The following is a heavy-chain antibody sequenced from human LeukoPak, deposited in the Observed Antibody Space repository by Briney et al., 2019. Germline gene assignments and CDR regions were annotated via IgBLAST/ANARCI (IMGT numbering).Heavy chain of an antibody. J-gene: IGHJ4*02. V-gene: IGHV3-30-3*01. CDR1: GFTLSSYA. CDR3: ARAVSDSSGYGY. CDR2: ISYDGSNK. Sequence: GRSLRLSCAASGFTLSSYAMHWVRQAPGKGLEWVAVISYDGSNKYYADSVKGRFTISRDNSKNTLYLQMNSLRAEDTAVYYCARAVSDSSGYGYWGQGTLVTVSS. D-gene: IGHD3-22*01.